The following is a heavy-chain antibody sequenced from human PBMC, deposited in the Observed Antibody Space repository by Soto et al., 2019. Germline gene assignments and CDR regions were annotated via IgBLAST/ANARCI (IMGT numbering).Heavy chain of an antibody. V-gene: IGHV3-23*01. J-gene: IGHJ5*02. Sequence: EVQLLESGGGFIQPGGSLRLSCAASGFTFSTYAMSWVRQAPGKGLECVSAISGSGGNTYYADSVKGRFTISRDNSKNTLFLQMNSLRAEDTAVYYCAKADQQWLTLSWFDPWGQGTLVTVSS. D-gene: IGHD6-19*01. CDR3: AKADQQWLTLSWFDP. CDR1: GFTFSTYA. CDR2: ISGSGGNT.